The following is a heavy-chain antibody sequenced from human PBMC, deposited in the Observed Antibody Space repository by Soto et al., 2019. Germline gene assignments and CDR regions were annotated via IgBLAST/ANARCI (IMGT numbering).Heavy chain of an antibody. Sequence: SETLSLTCAVSGGSISSGGYSWSWIRPPPGKGLEWIGYTYHSGSTYYNPSLKSRVTISVDRSKNQFSLKLSSVTAADTAVYYCARGRFLEWLSFNWFDPWGQGTLVTVSS. J-gene: IGHJ5*02. CDR3: ARGRFLEWLSFNWFDP. CDR1: GGSISSGGYS. CDR2: TYHSGST. D-gene: IGHD3-3*01. V-gene: IGHV4-30-2*01.